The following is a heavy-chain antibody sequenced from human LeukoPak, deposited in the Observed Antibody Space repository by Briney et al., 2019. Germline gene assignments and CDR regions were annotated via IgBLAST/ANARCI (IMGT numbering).Heavy chain of an antibody. CDR1: GFTFTRYG. V-gene: IGHV3-30*03. D-gene: IGHD3-10*01. J-gene: IGHJ4*02. Sequence: GTSLRLSCAASGFTFTRYGMNWVRQAPGKGLEWVAVISYDGSHKYYADSMKGRFTISRDNSKNMLYLQMNSLTAEDTAVYYCARGKGSGSYYNDSDYWGQGTLVTVSS. CDR3: ARGKGSGSYYNDSDY. CDR2: ISYDGSHK.